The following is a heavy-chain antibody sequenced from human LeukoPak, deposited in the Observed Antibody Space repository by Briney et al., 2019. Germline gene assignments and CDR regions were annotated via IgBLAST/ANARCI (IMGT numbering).Heavy chain of an antibody. Sequence: GASVKVSCKASGYTFTSYGISWVRQAPGQGLEWMGWISAYNGNTNYAQKLQGRVTITADESTSTAYMELSSLRSEDTAVYYCARDPSRDGYNYGDYWGQGTLVTVSS. D-gene: IGHD5-24*01. CDR3: ARDPSRDGYNYGDY. CDR2: ISAYNGNT. V-gene: IGHV1-18*01. J-gene: IGHJ4*02. CDR1: GYTFTSYG.